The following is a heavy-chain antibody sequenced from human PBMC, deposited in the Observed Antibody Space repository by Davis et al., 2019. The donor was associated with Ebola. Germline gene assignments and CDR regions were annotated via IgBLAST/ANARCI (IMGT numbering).Heavy chain of an antibody. Sequence: GESLKISCAASGFTFSSYSMNWVRPAPGKGLEWVSSISSRSNYKYYADSVKGRFTISRDNAKNTLYLQMNSLRAEDTAVYYCARDPIRTYYDFWSGSSDYYYGMDVWGQGTTVTVSS. CDR2: ISSRSNYK. CDR1: GFTFSSYS. V-gene: IGHV3-21*01. CDR3: ARDPIRTYYDFWSGSSDYYYGMDV. J-gene: IGHJ6*02. D-gene: IGHD3-3*01.